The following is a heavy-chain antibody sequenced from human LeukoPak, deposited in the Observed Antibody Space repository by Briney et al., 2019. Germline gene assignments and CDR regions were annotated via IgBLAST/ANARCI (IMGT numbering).Heavy chain of an antibody. D-gene: IGHD3-22*01. J-gene: IGHJ6*02. V-gene: IGHV3-73*01. Sequence: GGSLRLSCAASGFTFSGSAMHWVRQASGKGLEWVGRIRSKANSYATAYAASVKGRFTISRDDSKNTAYLQMNSLKTEDTAVYYCTRCVSSGYPEGKYGMDVWGHGTTVTVSS. CDR2: IRSKANSYAT. CDR1: GFTFSGSA. CDR3: TRCVSSGYPEGKYGMDV.